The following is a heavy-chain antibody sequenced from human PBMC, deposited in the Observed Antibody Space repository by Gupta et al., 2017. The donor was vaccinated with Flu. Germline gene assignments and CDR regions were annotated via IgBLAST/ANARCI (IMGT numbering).Heavy chain of an antibody. CDR3: ARGRTGTTAGYYYYYGMDV. J-gene: IGHJ6*02. D-gene: IGHD1-1*01. V-gene: IGHV5-10-1*01. CDR1: GYNFTTYW. Sequence: EVQPVQSGAEVKKPGGSLRISCKGSGYNFTTYWINWVRQMPGKGLEWMGRIDPTDSYIKYSPSFEGHVTISADKSISTVYLQWSSLRASDTAMYYCARGRTGTTAGYYYYYGMDVWCQGTTVTVSS. CDR2: IDPTDSYI.